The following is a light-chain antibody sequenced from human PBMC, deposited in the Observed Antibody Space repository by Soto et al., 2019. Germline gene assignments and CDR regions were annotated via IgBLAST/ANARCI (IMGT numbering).Light chain of an antibody. J-gene: IGKJ1*01. CDR3: QQYNNWPPVT. V-gene: IGKV3-15*01. Sequence: EIVMTQSPATLSVSPGERATLSCRASQSVRSDLAWYQQKPGQAPRLLIYGASTRATGIPARFSGSGSGTEFTLTISSLQSEDFAVYYCQQYNNWPPVTFGQGTKVEIK. CDR2: GAS. CDR1: QSVRSD.